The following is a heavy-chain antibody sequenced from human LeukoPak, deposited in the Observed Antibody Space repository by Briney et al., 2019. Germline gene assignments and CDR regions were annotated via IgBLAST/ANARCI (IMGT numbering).Heavy chain of an antibody. Sequence: GGSLRLSCAASGFTFSSYGMSWVRQAPGKGLEWVSVIYSGGSTYYADSVKGRFTISRDNSKNTLYLQMNSLRAEDTAVYYCARDCGGYFDYWGQGTLVTVSS. CDR1: GFTFSSYG. D-gene: IGHD2-21*01. V-gene: IGHV3-66*01. J-gene: IGHJ4*02. CDR2: IYSGGST. CDR3: ARDCGGYFDY.